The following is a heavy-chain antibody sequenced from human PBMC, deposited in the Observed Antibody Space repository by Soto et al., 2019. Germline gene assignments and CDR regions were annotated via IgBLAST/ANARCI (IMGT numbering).Heavy chain of an antibody. CDR3: ARVALGTYYGSDFDS. CDR2: ISSGSSFI. Sequence: GGSLRLSCAASGFTFSSYGMSWVRQAPGKGLEWVSSISSGSSFIYYADSMKGRFTISRDNAKNSLYLQMNSLRAEDTAVYYCARVALGTYYGSDFDSWGQGTLVTVSS. J-gene: IGHJ4*02. CDR1: GFTFSSYG. D-gene: IGHD1-26*01. V-gene: IGHV3-21*01.